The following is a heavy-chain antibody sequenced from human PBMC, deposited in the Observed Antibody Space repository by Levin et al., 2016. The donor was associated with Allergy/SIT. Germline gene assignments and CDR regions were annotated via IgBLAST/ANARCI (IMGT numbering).Heavy chain of an antibody. Sequence: GESLKISCAASGFTFSSYWMQWVRQAPGKGLVWVSRINSDGSSTSYADSVKGRFTISRDNAKNTVYLQMNSLRAEDTAVYYCTRGRRGGYYWDDNWGQGTLVTVSS. J-gene: IGHJ4*02. V-gene: IGHV3-74*01. D-gene: IGHD3-22*01. CDR3: TRGRRGGYYWDDN. CDR1: GFTFSSYW. CDR2: INSDGSST.